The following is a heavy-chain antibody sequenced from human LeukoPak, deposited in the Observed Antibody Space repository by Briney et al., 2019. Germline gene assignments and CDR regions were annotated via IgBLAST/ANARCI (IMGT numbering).Heavy chain of an antibody. J-gene: IGHJ6*04. CDR1: GYTFTSYY. CDR2: INPSGGST. Sequence: GASVKVSCKASGYTFTSYYMHWVRQAPGQGLEWKGIINPSGGSTSYAQKFQGRVTMTRDTSTSTVYMELSSLRSEDTAVYYCARDQASSTSCYLGCGMDVWGKGTTVTVSS. CDR3: ARDQASSTSCYLGCGMDV. D-gene: IGHD2-2*01. V-gene: IGHV1-46*01.